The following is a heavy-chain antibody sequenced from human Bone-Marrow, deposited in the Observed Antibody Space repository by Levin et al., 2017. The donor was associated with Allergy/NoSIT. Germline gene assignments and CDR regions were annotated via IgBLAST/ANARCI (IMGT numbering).Heavy chain of an antibody. Sequence: GGSLRLSCAASGFAFNTYALHWVRQAPGKGLEWVANIFYDGSKKFYADSVKGRFTISRDNSKKTLYLHMNSLTADDTAVYHCAKDGYDSSGNYFDLWGQGTLVTVSS. J-gene: IGHJ4*02. CDR3: AKDGYDSSGNYFDL. CDR1: GFAFNTYA. CDR2: IFYDGSKK. D-gene: IGHD3-22*01. V-gene: IGHV3-30*18.